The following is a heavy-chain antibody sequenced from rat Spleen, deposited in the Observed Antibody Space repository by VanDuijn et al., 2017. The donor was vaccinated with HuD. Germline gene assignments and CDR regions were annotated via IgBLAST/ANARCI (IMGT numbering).Heavy chain of an antibody. J-gene: IGHJ4*01. Sequence: EVQLVESGGGLVQPGRSMKLSCAASGFTFSNCGMAWVRQAPTKGLEWVATISYDGAVTYYRDSVKGRFTISRDNAKNNLYLQMNSLRSEDTATYYCARPNNYYVMDAWGQGASVTVSS. D-gene: IGHD1-10*01. CDR2: ISYDGAVT. V-gene: IGHV5-29*01. CDR1: GFTFSNCG. CDR3: ARPNNYYVMDA.